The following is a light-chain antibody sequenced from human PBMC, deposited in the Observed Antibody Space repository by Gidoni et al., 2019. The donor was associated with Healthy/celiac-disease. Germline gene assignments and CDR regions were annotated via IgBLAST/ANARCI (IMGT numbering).Light chain of an antibody. CDR2: EDN. Sequence: NFLLTQPHSVSESPGKTVTISCTGSSGSIASDYVQWYQQRPGSAPTTLIYEDNHRPSGVPARFSGSIDSSSNSASLTISGLKTEDEADYYCQSYDSSNHWVFGGGTKLTVL. V-gene: IGLV6-57*02. CDR1: SGSIASDY. J-gene: IGLJ3*02. CDR3: QSYDSSNHWV.